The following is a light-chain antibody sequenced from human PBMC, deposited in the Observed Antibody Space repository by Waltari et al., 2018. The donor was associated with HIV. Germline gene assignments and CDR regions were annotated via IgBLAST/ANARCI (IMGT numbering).Light chain of an antibody. CDR2: EVT. CDR3: SSYTRRGTVV. V-gene: IGLV2-14*01. J-gene: IGLJ2*01. CDR1: TSDIVSYDY. Sequence: QSALTQPASVSGSPGQSIVLPCTASTSDIVSYDYVSWYQQYPGQAPKPLIYEVTSRPSGTSSRFSGSKSATTAFLAISKLQTDDEADYFCSSYTRRGTVVFGGGTRLTVL.